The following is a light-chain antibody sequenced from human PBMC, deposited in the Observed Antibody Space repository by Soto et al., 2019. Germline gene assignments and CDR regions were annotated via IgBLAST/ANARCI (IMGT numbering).Light chain of an antibody. CDR2: GAS. J-gene: IGKJ1*01. V-gene: IGKV3-15*01. Sequence: EIVMTQPPATLSVSPGERATLSCRASQSVSSNLAWYQQKPGQAPRLHIYGASTRATGIPARFSGSGSGTEFTLTISSLQSEDFAVYYCQQYNNWPPRTFGQGTKGDIK. CDR3: QQYNNWPPRT. CDR1: QSVSSN.